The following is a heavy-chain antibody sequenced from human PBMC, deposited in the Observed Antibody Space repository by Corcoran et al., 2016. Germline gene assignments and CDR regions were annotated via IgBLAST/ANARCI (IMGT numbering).Heavy chain of an antibody. CDR1: GFTFGDYA. CDR2: IRSKAYGGTT. D-gene: IGHD1-26*01. CDR3: TRDPVVGDVYNSDAFDI. Sequence: EVQLVESGGGLVQPGRSLRLSCTASGFTFGDYAMSWFRQAPGKGLEWVGFIRSKAYGGTTEYTASVKGRLTISKDDSKSIAYLQMNSLKAEDTAVYYCTRDPVVGDVYNSDAFDIWCQGTMVTVSS. V-gene: IGHV3-49*01. J-gene: IGHJ3*02.